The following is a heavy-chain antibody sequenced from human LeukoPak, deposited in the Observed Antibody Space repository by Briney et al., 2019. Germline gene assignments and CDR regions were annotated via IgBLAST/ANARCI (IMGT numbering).Heavy chain of an antibody. CDR2: MNPSGGSI. CDR3: ARDGPAAVSPSNWYDP. D-gene: IGHD6-13*01. Sequence: ASVKVSCKASGDTFSSYYVHWVRQAPGQGLEWMGIMNPSGGSIRYAQKFQGRVTMTRDTSISTAYMELSRLRSDDTAVYYCARDGPAAVSPSNWYDPWGQGTLVTVSS. J-gene: IGHJ5*02. V-gene: IGHV1-46*01. CDR1: GDTFSSYY.